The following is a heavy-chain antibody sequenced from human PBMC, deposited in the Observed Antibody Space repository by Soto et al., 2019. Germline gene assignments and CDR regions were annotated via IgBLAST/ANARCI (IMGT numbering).Heavy chain of an antibody. V-gene: IGHV1-8*01. CDR2: INPNSGNI. Sequence: ASVKVSCKAAGNTFSSYDINWVRQATGHGLEWMGWINPNSGNIGYAQKFQGRVTMTRDTAIRTAYMEVSRLRSDDTAVYYCARGRASGSYYLLDYWGQGTLVTVSS. D-gene: IGHD3-10*01. CDR3: ARGRASGSYYLLDY. J-gene: IGHJ4*02. CDR1: GNTFSSYD.